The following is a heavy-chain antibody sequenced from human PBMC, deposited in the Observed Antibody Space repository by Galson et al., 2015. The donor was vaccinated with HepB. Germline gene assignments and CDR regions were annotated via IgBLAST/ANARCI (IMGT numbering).Heavy chain of an antibody. CDR3: AKDFEAFDI. Sequence: SLRLSCAASGFRFFNYGIHWVRQAPGKGLEWVAVTSSDGSNKYYADPVQGRFIISRDNSKNTVYLQMNSLRPEDTAVYYCAKDFEAFDIWGQGTMVTVSS. CDR1: GFRFFNYG. J-gene: IGHJ3*02. CDR2: TSSDGSNK. V-gene: IGHV3-30*18.